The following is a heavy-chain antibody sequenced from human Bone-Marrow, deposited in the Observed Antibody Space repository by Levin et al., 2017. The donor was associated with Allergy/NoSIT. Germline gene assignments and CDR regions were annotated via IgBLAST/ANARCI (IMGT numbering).Heavy chain of an antibody. Sequence: SETLSLTCTVSGGSISLYYWSWVRQPPGKGLEWIGYIHYSGTSDYNPSLKSRATISVDTSKNQFSLRLTSVTAADTALYLCARNFGNDAFDLWGHGTMVAVSS. CDR3: ARNFGNDAFDL. CDR2: IHYSGTS. V-gene: IGHV4-59*01. J-gene: IGHJ3*01. D-gene: IGHD1-14*01. CDR1: GGSISLYY.